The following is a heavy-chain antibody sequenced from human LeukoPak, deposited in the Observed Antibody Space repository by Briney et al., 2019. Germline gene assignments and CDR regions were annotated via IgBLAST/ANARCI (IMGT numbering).Heavy chain of an antibody. D-gene: IGHD2-21*02. CDR3: AKSHHVTAIDY. V-gene: IGHV3-30*02. Sequence: GGSLRLSCAASGFTFSSYGMHWVRQAPGKGLEWVAFIRYDGSKKYYADSVKGRFTISRDNSKNTLYLQMNSLRADDTAVYYCAKSHHVTAIDYWGQGTLVTVSS. CDR2: IRYDGSKK. CDR1: GFTFSSYG. J-gene: IGHJ4*02.